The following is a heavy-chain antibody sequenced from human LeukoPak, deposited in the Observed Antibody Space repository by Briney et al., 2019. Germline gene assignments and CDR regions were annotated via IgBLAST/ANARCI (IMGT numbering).Heavy chain of an antibody. J-gene: IGHJ6*02. V-gene: IGHV4-30-2*01. Sequence: SETLSLTCAVSGGSISSGGYSWSWIRQPPGKGLEWIGYIYHSGSTNYNPSLKSRVTISVDKSKDQFSLKLSSVTAADTAVYYCARRAVYGSGSYYNPYYYGMDVWGQGTTVTVSS. CDR2: IYHSGST. D-gene: IGHD3-10*01. CDR3: ARRAVYGSGSYYNPYYYGMDV. CDR1: GGSISSGGYS.